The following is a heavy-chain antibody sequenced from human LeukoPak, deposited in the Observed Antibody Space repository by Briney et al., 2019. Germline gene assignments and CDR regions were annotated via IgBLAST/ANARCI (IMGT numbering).Heavy chain of an antibody. D-gene: IGHD6-13*01. V-gene: IGHV1-46*01. CDR1: GYTFTSYY. CDR3: AREENMAAAGVYYYGMDV. Sequence: GASVKVSCKASGYTFTSYYMHWVRQAPGQGLEWMGIINPSGGSTSYAQKFQGRVTMTRDTSTSTVYMELSSLRSEDTAVYYCAREENMAAAGVYYYGMDVWGQGTTVTVSS. J-gene: IGHJ6*02. CDR2: INPSGGST.